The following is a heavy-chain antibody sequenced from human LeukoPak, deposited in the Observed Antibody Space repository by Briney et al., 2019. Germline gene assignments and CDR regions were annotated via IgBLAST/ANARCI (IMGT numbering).Heavy chain of an antibody. V-gene: IGHV4-59*01. CDR2: IYYSGST. J-gene: IGHJ6*04. CDR1: GGSISSYY. Sequence: PSETLSLICTVSGGSISSYYWSWIRQPPGKGLEWIGYIYYSGSTNYNPSLKSRVTISVDTSKNQFSLKLSSVTAADTAVYYCARDGLYASGRNGMDVWGKGTTVTVSS. D-gene: IGHD3-10*01. CDR3: ARDGLYASGRNGMDV.